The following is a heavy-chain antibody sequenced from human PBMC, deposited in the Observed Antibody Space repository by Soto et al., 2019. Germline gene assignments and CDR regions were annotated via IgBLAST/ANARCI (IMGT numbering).Heavy chain of an antibody. CDR2: SLSKTDGGTI. J-gene: IGHJ4*02. Sequence: PGGSLRLSCATSGFTFSNTWMNWVRQAPGKGLEWVGRSLSKTDGGTIDYAAPVKGRFTISRDDSKNTLFLQMNSLKIEDTAVYYCTTLDCAWPVDFWGQGTLVTAPQ. D-gene: IGHD2-21*02. V-gene: IGHV3-15*01. CDR3: TTLDCAWPVDF. CDR1: GFTFSNTW.